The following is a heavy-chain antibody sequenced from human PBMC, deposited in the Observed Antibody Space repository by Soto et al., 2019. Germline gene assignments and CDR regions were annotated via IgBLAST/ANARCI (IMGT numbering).Heavy chain of an antibody. J-gene: IGHJ4*01. V-gene: IGHV1-24*01. CDR2: FDPEDGET. Sequence: ASVKVSCKVSGYTLTELSMHWVRQAPGKGLEWMGGFDPEDGETIYAQKFQGRVTMTEDTSTDTAYMELSSLRSEDTAVYYCLTYYYDSSGDPQDYCGRGSLVTGSS. CDR3: LTYYYDSSGDPQDY. D-gene: IGHD3-22*01. CDR1: GYTLTELS.